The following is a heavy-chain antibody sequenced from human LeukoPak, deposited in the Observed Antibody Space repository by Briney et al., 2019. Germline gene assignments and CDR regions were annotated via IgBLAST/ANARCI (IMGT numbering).Heavy chain of an antibody. CDR1: GFTFSNHW. V-gene: IGHV3-7*01. J-gene: IGHJ4*02. Sequence: GGSLRLSCAASGFTFSNHWMSWVRQAPGKGLEWVANINLDGSEKYYVDSVKGRFTISRDNAKNSLYLQMNSLRAEDTAVYFCAREGVVVGMEGFDYWGQGTLVTVSS. D-gene: IGHD3-22*01. CDR3: AREGVVVGMEGFDY. CDR2: INLDGSEK.